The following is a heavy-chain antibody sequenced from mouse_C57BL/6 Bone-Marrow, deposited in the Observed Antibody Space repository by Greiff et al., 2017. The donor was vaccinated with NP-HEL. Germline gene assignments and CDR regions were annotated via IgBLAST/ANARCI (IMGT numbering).Heavy chain of an antibody. CDR2: ISDGGSYT. D-gene: IGHD1-1*01. CDR1: GFTFSSYA. V-gene: IGHV5-4*01. Sequence: EVQRVESGGGLVKPGGSLKLSCAASGFTFSSYAMSWVRQTPEKRLEWVATISDGGSYTYYPDTVKGRFHISRDNAKNNLYLQMSHLKSEDTAMYYCARVPLYDGSSYWYFDVWGTGTTVTVSS. J-gene: IGHJ1*03. CDR3: ARVPLYDGSSYWYFDV.